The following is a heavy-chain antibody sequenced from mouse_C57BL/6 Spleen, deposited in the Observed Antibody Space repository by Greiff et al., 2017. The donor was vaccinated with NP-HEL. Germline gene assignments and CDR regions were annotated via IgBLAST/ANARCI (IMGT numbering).Heavy chain of an antibody. V-gene: IGHV1-18*01. CDR2: INPNNGGT. J-gene: IGHJ1*03. CDR3: AREGYGNWYFDV. D-gene: IGHD2-10*02. Sequence: EVQLQQSGPELVKPGASVKIPCKASGYTFTDYNMDWVKQSHGKSLEWIGDINPNNGGTIYNQKFKGKATLTVDKSSSTAYMELRSLRSEDTAVYYCAREGYGNWYFDVWGTGTTVTVSS. CDR1: GYTFTDYN.